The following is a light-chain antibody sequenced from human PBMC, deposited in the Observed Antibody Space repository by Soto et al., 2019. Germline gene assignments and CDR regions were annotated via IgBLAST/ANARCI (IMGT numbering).Light chain of an antibody. Sequence: SYELTQPPSVSVAPGQTATISCGGNNVGSKVVHWYQQKPGQAPVLVVYDDTYRPSGIPERFSGSKSGTSASLAISGLRSEDEADYYCAAWDDSLSGWVFGGGTKLTVL. J-gene: IGLJ3*02. V-gene: IGLV3-21*02. CDR3: AAWDDSLSGWV. CDR2: DDT. CDR1: NVGSKV.